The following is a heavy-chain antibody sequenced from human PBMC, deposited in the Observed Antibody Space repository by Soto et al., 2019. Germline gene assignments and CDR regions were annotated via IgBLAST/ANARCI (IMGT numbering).Heavy chain of an antibody. J-gene: IGHJ4*02. CDR1: GGSISRGGYY. CDR3: ASLSAGYYYDSSGYYFDY. Sequence: QVQLQESGPGLVKPAQTLSLTCTVSGGSISRGGYYWSWIRQLPGKGLEWIGYIYYSGITYYNASLKSRATISIDTSKNQFSLKLSSVPAADTAVYFCASLSAGYYYDSSGYYFDYWGQGTLVTVSS. V-gene: IGHV4-31*03. D-gene: IGHD3-22*01. CDR2: IYYSGIT.